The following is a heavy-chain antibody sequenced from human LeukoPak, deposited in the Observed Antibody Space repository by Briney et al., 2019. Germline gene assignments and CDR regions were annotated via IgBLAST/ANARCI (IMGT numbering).Heavy chain of an antibody. Sequence: SVKVSCKASGGTFSSYAISWVRQAPGQGLEWMGGIIPIFDTANYAQKFQGRVTITADKSTSTAYMELSSLRSEDTAVYYCARDDCSGGSCYNWFDPWGQGTLVTVSS. CDR1: GGTFSSYA. CDR2: IIPIFDTA. D-gene: IGHD2-15*01. J-gene: IGHJ5*02. CDR3: ARDDCSGGSCYNWFDP. V-gene: IGHV1-69*06.